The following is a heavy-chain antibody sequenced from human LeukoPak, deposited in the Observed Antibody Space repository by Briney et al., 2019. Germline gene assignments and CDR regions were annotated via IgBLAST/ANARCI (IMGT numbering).Heavy chain of an antibody. D-gene: IGHD6-6*01. CDR2: INNSGGAT. CDR3: AKGNVAGRQRAPPKEWFDP. Sequence: GGSLRLSCAVSGSTFRNYGMSWVRQAPGKGLEWVSSINNSGGATYYADSVKGRFTISRDNVKNSLYLQMNSLTAEDTAVYYCAKGNVAGRQRAPPKEWFDPWGQGTLVTVSS. V-gene: IGHV3-21*01. J-gene: IGHJ5*02. CDR1: GSTFRNYG.